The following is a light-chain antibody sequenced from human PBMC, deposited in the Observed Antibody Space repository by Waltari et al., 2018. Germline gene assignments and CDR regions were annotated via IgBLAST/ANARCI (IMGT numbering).Light chain of an antibody. CDR3: QQYGSSPVT. V-gene: IGKV3-20*01. J-gene: IGKJ2*01. Sequence: EIVLTQSPGTLSLSPGERATLSCRASQSVSSSYLAWYQQKPGQAPRLLIYGASSRATGIPDRFSGRGSGTDFTLTISRLEPEDFAVYYCQQYGSSPVTFGQGTKLEIK. CDR1: QSVSSSY. CDR2: GAS.